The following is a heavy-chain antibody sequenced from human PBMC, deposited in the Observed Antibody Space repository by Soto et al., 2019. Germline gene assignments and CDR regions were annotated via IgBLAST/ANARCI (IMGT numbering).Heavy chain of an antibody. CDR3: ARGFASREGAGCSSTSCYVRRYYYYYGMDV. J-gene: IGHJ6*02. CDR2: INHSGST. Sequence: SETLSLTCAVYGGSFSGYYWSWIRQPPGKGLEWIGEINHSGSTNYNPSLKSRVTISVDTSKNQFSLKLSSVTAADTAVYYCARGFASREGAGCSSTSCYVRRYYYYYGMDVWGQGTTVTVSS. CDR1: GGSFSGYY. D-gene: IGHD2-2*01. V-gene: IGHV4-34*01.